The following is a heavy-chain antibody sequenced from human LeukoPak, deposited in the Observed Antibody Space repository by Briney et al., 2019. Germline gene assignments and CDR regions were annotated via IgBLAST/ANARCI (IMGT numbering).Heavy chain of an antibody. Sequence: GTSLRLSCAASGFTFSSNGMHWVRQAPGKGLEWVAVVSFDGSNKYFEDSVKGRFTISRDNSKNTLYVQMNSLRAEDTAVYYCARDPLGYAGRTRDYWGQGTLVTVSS. CDR2: VSFDGSNK. D-gene: IGHD2-8*01. CDR1: GFTFSSNG. J-gene: IGHJ4*02. CDR3: ARDPLGYAGRTRDY. V-gene: IGHV3-33*01.